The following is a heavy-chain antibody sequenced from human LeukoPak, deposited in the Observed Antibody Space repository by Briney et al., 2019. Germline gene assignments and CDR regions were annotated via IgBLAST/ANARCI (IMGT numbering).Heavy chain of an antibody. CDR3: ARDFQLVPSYYFDY. V-gene: IGHV4-34*01. D-gene: IGHD6-13*01. Sequence: PSETLSLTCAVYGGSFSGYYWSWIRQPPGKGLEWIGEINHSGSTNYNPSLKSRVTISVDTSKNQFSLKLSSVTAADTAVYYCARDFQLVPSYYFDYWGQGTLVTVSS. J-gene: IGHJ4*02. CDR2: INHSGST. CDR1: GGSFSGYY.